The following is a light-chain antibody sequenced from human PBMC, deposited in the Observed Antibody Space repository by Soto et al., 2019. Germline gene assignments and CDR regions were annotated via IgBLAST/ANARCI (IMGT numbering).Light chain of an antibody. Sequence: QSVLTQPASVSGSSGQSITISCTGTSSDVGGYNYVSWYQQHPGKAPKLMIYDVSNRPSGVSNRFSGSKSGNTASLTISGLQAEDEADYDCSSYTSSSTLFVFGTGTKVTVL. V-gene: IGLV2-14*01. J-gene: IGLJ1*01. CDR3: SSYTSSSTLFV. CDR2: DVS. CDR1: SSDVGGYNY.